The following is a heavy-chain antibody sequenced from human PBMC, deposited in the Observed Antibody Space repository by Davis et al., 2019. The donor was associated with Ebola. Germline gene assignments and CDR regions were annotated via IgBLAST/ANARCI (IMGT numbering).Heavy chain of an antibody. Sequence: GGSLRLSCAASGFTFSSYAMHWVRQAPGQRLEWMGWINAGNGNTKYSQKFQGRVTITRDTSASTAYMELSSLRSEDTAVYYCARGDSSGYMGWYFDLWGRGTLVTVSS. V-gene: IGHV1-3*01. CDR2: INAGNGNT. CDR3: ARGDSSGYMGWYFDL. D-gene: IGHD3-22*01. J-gene: IGHJ2*01. CDR1: GFTFSSYA.